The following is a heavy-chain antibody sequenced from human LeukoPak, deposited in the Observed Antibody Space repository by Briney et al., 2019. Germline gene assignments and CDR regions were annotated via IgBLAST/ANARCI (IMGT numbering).Heavy chain of an antibody. CDR3: AKPRGYSGYVYFDY. CDR2: ISSNASTI. V-gene: IGHV3-48*03. J-gene: IGHJ4*02. Sequence: GGSRRLSCAASGFTFSSYEMNWVRQAPGKGLEWVSYISSNASTIYYADSVTGRFTISRDNAKTSLYLQMNSLRAEATAVYYCAKPRGYSGYVYFDYWGQGTLVTVSS. D-gene: IGHD5-12*01. CDR1: GFTFSSYE.